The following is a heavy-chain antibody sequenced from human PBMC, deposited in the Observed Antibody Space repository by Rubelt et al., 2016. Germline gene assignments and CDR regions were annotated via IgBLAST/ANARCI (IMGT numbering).Heavy chain of an antibody. J-gene: IGHJ4*02. V-gene: IGHV3-30*04. CDR3: ARDFGWLRGAFDY. CDR1: GFTFSSYV. D-gene: IGHD5-24*01. Sequence: QVQLVESGGGAVQPGRSLRLSCAASGFTFSSYVMHWVRQAPGKGLEWVAVISYDGSNKYYADSVKGRFTISRDNSKNTLYLQMNSLRAEDTAVYYCARDFGWLRGAFDYWGQGTLVTVSS. CDR2: ISYDGSNK.